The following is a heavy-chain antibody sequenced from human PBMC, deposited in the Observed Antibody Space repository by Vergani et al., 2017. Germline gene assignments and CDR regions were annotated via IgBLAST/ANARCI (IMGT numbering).Heavy chain of an antibody. D-gene: IGHD1-26*01. V-gene: IGHV4-31*11. CDR2: IFYSGTT. Sequence: QVQLQESGPGVVKPSQTLSLTCAVSGGSISSGDHCWTWIRQRPGKGLEWIGYIFYSGTTYDNPSLRSRLTISVDTSQYQFSLKLKSVTAADTAVYYCARVDTQVDATSHFYYMDVWGKGTTVVVSS. CDR3: ARVDTQVDATSHFYYMDV. J-gene: IGHJ6*03. CDR1: GGSISSGDHC.